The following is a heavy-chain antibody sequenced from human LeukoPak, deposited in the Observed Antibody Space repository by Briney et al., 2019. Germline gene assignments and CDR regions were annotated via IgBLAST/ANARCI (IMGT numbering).Heavy chain of an antibody. V-gene: IGHV4-38-2*02. CDR1: GYSISSGYY. CDR3: ARSVTTVTPFDY. D-gene: IGHD4-17*01. Sequence: PSETLSLTCIVSGYSISSGYYWGWIRQPPGKGLEWIGSIYYSGSTYYNPSLKSRVTISVDTSKNQFSLKLSSVTAADTAVYYCARSVTTVTPFDYWGQGTLVTVSS. CDR2: IYYSGST. J-gene: IGHJ4*02.